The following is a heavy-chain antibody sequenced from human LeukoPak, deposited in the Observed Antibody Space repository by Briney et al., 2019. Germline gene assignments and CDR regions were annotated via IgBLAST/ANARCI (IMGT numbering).Heavy chain of an antibody. CDR2: IAATSGST. CDR3: AKAAYGDYVNWFDP. D-gene: IGHD4-17*01. Sequence: GGSLRLSCAASGFTFRNYAMNWVRQAPGKGLEWVSSIAATSGSTFYADSVKGRFTISRDNSKNTLYLQMNSLRAEDTALYYCAKAAYGDYVNWFDPWGQGTLVTVSS. J-gene: IGHJ5*02. V-gene: IGHV3-23*01. CDR1: GFTFRNYA.